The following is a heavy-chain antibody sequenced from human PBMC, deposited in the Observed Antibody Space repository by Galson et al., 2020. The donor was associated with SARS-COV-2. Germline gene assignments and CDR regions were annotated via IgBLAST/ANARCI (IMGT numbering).Heavy chain of an antibody. D-gene: IGHD3-10*01. Sequence: SLKISCAASGFTFSSYAMHWVRQAPGKGLEWVAVISYDGSNKYYADSVKGRFTISRDNSKNTLYLQMNSLRADDTAVYYCARDGATQTPLWFGELLIDYFDYWGQGTLVTVSS. V-gene: IGHV3-30*04. CDR2: ISYDGSNK. J-gene: IGHJ4*02. CDR3: ARDGATQTPLWFGELLIDYFDY. CDR1: GFTFSSYA.